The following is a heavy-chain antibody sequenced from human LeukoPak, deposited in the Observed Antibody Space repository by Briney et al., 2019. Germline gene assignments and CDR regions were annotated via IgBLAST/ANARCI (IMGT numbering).Heavy chain of an antibody. D-gene: IGHD4-11*01. CDR2: ISGRGDTR. J-gene: IGHJ4*02. CDR1: GFTFSTYA. CDR3: VKTDYSTGPYDF. Sequence: GGSLRLSCAASGFTFSTYAINWVRQAPGKGLEWVSAISGRGDTRFYADSVKGRFTISRDNSKNTLYLQMNSLRAEDTAVYFCVKTDYSTGPYDFWGQGTLVTVSS. V-gene: IGHV3-23*01.